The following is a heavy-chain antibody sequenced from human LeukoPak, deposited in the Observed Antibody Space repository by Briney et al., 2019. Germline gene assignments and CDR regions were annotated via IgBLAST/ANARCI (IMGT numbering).Heavy chain of an antibody. V-gene: IGHV4-34*01. CDR1: GFTFSSYE. Sequence: LRLSCAASGFTFSSYEMKWVRQPPGKGLEWIGKINHRGSTTYSPSLRSRVTILVDTSKNQFSLNLSSVTAADTAMYYCARGEKETAALSRRGGMLEYWGQGNLVTVSS. J-gene: IGHJ4*02. CDR3: ARGEKETAALSRRGGMLEY. D-gene: IGHD2-21*02. CDR2: INHRGST.